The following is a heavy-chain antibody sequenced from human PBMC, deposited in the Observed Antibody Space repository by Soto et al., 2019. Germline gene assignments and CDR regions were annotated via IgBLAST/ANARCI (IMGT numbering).Heavy chain of an antibody. CDR2: MNPNSGNT. CDR1: GYTFTSYD. J-gene: IGHJ4*02. CDR3: ARVGIAVAGTDY. Sequence: QVPLVQSGAEVKKPGASVKVSCKASGYTFTSYDINWVRQATGQGLEWMGWMNPNSGNTGYAQKFQGRVTMTRNTSISTAYMELSSLSSEDTAVYYCARVGIAVAGTDYWGQGTLVTVSS. V-gene: IGHV1-8*01. D-gene: IGHD6-19*01.